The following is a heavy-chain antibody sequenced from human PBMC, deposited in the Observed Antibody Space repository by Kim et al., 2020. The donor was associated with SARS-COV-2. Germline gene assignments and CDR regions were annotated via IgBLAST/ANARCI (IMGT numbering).Heavy chain of an antibody. CDR3: AKGGYGSGSHYNP. J-gene: IGHJ5*02. D-gene: IGHD3-10*01. V-gene: IGHV3-23*01. Sequence: ADSVKGRFTISRDNSKNTLYLQMNSLRAEDTAVYYCAKGGYGSGSHYNPWGQGTLVTVSS.